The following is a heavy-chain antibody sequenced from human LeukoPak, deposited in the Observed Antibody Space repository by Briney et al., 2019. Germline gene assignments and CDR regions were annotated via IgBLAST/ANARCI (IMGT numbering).Heavy chain of an antibody. CDR1: GGSISSGSYY. CDR3: ARDVVVVVAANRKLGWSDP. CDR2: IYTSGST. J-gene: IGHJ5*02. D-gene: IGHD2-15*01. Sequence: SETLSLTCTVSGGSISSGSYYWSWIRQPAGKGLEWIGRIYTSGSTNYNPSLKSRITISVDTSKNQFSLKLSSVTAADTAVYYCARDVVVVVAANRKLGWSDPWGQGTLVTVSS. V-gene: IGHV4-61*02.